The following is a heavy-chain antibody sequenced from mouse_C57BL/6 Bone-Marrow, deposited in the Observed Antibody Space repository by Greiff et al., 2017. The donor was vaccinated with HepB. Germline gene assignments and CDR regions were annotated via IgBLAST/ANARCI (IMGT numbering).Heavy chain of an antibody. Sequence: EVNLVESGGGLVKPGGSLKLSCAASGFTFSSYAMSWVRQTPEKRLEWVATISDGGSYTYYPDNVKGRFTISRDNAKNNLYLQMSHLKSEDTAMYYGARDYDYDDAMDYWGQGTSVTVSS. D-gene: IGHD2-4*01. CDR2: ISDGGSYT. V-gene: IGHV5-4*01. J-gene: IGHJ4*01. CDR1: GFTFSSYA. CDR3: ARDYDYDDAMDY.